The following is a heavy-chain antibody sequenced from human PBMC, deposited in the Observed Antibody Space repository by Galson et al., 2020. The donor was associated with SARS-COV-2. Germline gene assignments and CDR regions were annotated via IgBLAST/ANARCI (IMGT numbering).Heavy chain of an antibody. V-gene: IGHV4-39*07. J-gene: IGHJ2*01. D-gene: IGHD3-22*01. CDR2: IYYTGST. CDR1: GVSISSSTYY. Sequence: SETLSLTCTVSGVSISSSTYYWGWIRQPPGKGLEWIGSIYYTGSTYYNPSLKSRVTISVDTSKNQFSLRLSSVTAADTAVYYCAREFQGGYYDTSGRPLGWDFDLWGRGTLVTVSS. CDR3: AREFQGGYYDTSGRPLGWDFDL.